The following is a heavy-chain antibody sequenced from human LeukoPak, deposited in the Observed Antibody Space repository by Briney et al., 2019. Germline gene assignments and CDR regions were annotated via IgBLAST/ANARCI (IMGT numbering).Heavy chain of an antibody. D-gene: IGHD3-10*01. V-gene: IGHV3-23*01. Sequence: PGGSLRLSCAASGFTFSSYAMSWVRQAPGKGLEWVSAISGSGGSTYYADSVKGRFTISRDNSKNTLFLQLNSLRAEDTAVYSCAKENYYGSGSTPPSHFDYWGQGTLVTVSS. CDR1: GFTFSSYA. CDR3: AKENYYGSGSTPPSHFDY. J-gene: IGHJ4*02. CDR2: ISGSGGST.